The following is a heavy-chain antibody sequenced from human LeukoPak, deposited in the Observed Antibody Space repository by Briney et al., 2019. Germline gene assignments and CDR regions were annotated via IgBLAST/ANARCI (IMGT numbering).Heavy chain of an antibody. CDR2: IYYSGIT. J-gene: IGHJ6*02. CDR1: GNSISNYY. Sequence: PSETLSLTCTVSGNSISNYYWTWIRQPPGKGLQWIAYIYYSGITNYSPSLKSRVTISVDTSKNLFSLKLSSVTAADTAVYYCARSGHSTSWYHSAHYYYGLDVWGQGTTVTVSS. D-gene: IGHD6-13*01. CDR3: ARSGHSTSWYHSAHYYYGLDV. V-gene: IGHV4-59*01.